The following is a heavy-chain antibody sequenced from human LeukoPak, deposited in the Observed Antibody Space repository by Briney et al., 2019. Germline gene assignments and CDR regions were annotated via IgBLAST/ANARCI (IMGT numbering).Heavy chain of an antibody. Sequence: ASVKVSCKASGYTFTGYYMHWVRQAPGQGLEWMGWINPNSGGTNYAQKFQGRVTMTRDTSISTAYMELSRLRSDDTAVYYCTKPGSSWHGEFDPWGQGTLVTVSS. V-gene: IGHV1-2*02. CDR2: INPNSGGT. D-gene: IGHD6-13*01. CDR3: TKPGSSWHGEFDP. CDR1: GYTFTGYY. J-gene: IGHJ5*02.